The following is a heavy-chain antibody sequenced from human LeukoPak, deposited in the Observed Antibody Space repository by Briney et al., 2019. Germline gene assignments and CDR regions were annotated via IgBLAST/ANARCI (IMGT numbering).Heavy chain of an antibody. D-gene: IGHD6-6*01. Sequence: GASVTVSCTASGSTFSSYAVSWVRQAPGQGLEWMGGIIPIFGTANYAQKFQGRVTITADESTSTAYMELSSLRSEDTAVYYCARGGSYSSSSAFDYWGQGTLVTVSS. CDR2: IIPIFGTA. CDR1: GSTFSSYA. J-gene: IGHJ4*02. CDR3: ARGGSYSSSSAFDY. V-gene: IGHV1-69*13.